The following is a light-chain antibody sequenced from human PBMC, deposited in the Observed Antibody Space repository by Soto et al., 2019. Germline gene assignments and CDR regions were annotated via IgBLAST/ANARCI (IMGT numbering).Light chain of an antibody. CDR2: TNT. CDR1: SSNVGGNP. V-gene: IGLV1-44*01. J-gene: IGLJ1*01. Sequence: QSVLVSLPAASGTPGQRVTISCSGSSSNVGGNPVNWYQHVPTTAPKLLIYTNTQRPPGVPDRFSGSKSGTSASLAISGLQSEDEADYYCASWDDSLNGPVFGTGTKVTVL. CDR3: ASWDDSLNGPV.